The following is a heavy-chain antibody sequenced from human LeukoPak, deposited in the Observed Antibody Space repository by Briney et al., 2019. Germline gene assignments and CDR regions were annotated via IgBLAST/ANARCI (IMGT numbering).Heavy chain of an antibody. CDR1: EFTFSSYA. Sequence: PGGSLRLSCAASEFTFSSYAMSWVRQAPGKGLEWVSAISGSGGSTYYADSVKGRFTISRDNSKNTPYLQMNGLRAEDTAVYYCAKGRIVDTAYIAWGQGTLVTVSS. V-gene: IGHV3-23*01. CDR3: AKGRIVDTAYIA. CDR2: ISGSGGST. D-gene: IGHD5-18*01. J-gene: IGHJ4*02.